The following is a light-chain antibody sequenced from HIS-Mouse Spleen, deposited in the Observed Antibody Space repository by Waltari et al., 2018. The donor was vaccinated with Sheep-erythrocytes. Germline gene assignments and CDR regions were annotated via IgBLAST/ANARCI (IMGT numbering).Light chain of an antibody. J-gene: IGKJ3*01. CDR1: PSVLYSSNNKNY. Sequence: DIVMTQSPDSLAVSLGERATIHCKSSPSVLYSSNNKNYLAWYQQKPGQPPKLLIYWAYTRESGVPDRFSGSGSGTDFTLTISSLQAEDVAVYYCQQYYSTPFTFGPGTKVDIK. CDR3: QQYYSTPFT. CDR2: WAY. V-gene: IGKV4-1*01.